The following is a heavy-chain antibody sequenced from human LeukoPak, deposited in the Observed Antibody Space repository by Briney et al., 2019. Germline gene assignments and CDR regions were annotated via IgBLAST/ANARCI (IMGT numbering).Heavy chain of an antibody. CDR3: ARQPTFIAVAGNNAFDI. Sequence: SETLSLTCTVSGGSISSSSYYWGWIRQPPGKGLEWIGSIYYSGSTYYNPSLKSRVTISVDTSKNQFSLKLSSVTAADTAVYYCARQPTFIAVAGNNAFDIWGQGKMVTVSS. V-gene: IGHV4-39*01. CDR1: GGSISSSSYY. CDR2: IYYSGST. D-gene: IGHD6-19*01. J-gene: IGHJ3*02.